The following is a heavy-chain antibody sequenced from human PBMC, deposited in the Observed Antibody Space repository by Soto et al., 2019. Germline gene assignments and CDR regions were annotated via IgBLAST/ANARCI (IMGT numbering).Heavy chain of an antibody. J-gene: IGHJ6*02. Sequence: GASVKVSCKASGGTFSSYTISWVRQAPGQGLDWMGRIIPILGIANYAQKFQGRVTITADKSTSTAYMELSSLRSEDTAVYYCARARGYSSSSTYYYYGMDVWGQGTTVTVSS. CDR1: GGTFSSYT. CDR3: ARARGYSSSSTYYYYGMDV. D-gene: IGHD6-6*01. V-gene: IGHV1-69*02. CDR2: IIPILGIA.